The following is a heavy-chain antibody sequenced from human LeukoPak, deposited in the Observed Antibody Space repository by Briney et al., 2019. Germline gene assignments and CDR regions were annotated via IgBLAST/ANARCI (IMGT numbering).Heavy chain of an antibody. Sequence: ASVKVSCKASGGTFNRYGITWVRQAPGQGLEWMGRIIPILNITSYAQKFQGRVTITADKSTSTAYTELSSLRSEDTAVYYCARDSSGSSPNFDYWGQGTLVTVSS. CDR1: GGTFNRYG. CDR3: ARDSSGSSPNFDY. D-gene: IGHD1-26*01. CDR2: IIPILNIT. J-gene: IGHJ4*02. V-gene: IGHV1-69*04.